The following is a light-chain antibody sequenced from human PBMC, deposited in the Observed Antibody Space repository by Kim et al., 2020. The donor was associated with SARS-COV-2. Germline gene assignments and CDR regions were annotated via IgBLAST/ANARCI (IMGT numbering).Light chain of an antibody. CDR3: QQYYTSPLT. V-gene: IGKV4-1*01. CDR1: QSVLHSSNNKNY. J-gene: IGKJ4*01. CDR2: WAS. Sequence: ATINCKSSQSVLHSSNNKNYLAWYQQKPGQPPKLLIYWASTRESGVPDRFSGSGSGTDFTLTISSLQAEDVGVYYCQQYYTSPLTFGGGTKVDIK.